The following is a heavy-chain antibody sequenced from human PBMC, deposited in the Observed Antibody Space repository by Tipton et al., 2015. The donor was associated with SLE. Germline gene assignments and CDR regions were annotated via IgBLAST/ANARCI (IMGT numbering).Heavy chain of an antibody. V-gene: IGHV1-18*01. CDR2: ISAYNGNT. CDR3: ARGEAAVSYCYYNGMDV. Sequence: QVQLVQSGAEVKKPGASVKGSCKASGYTFSSYGISWVRQAPGQGLEWMGWISAYNGNTNYAQSFQGRVTMTRDTSISTVYMELSRLRSDDTAVYYCARGEAAVSYCYYNGMDVWGQGTTVTVSS. J-gene: IGHJ6*02. CDR1: GYTFSSYG. D-gene: IGHD6-13*01.